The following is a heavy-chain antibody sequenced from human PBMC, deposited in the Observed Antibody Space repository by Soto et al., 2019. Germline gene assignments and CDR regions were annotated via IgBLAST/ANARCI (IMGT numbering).Heavy chain of an antibody. CDR1: GYTFTRSG. CDR3: ARMGDVPYYYYGMDV. Sequence: QVQLVQSGAEVKKPGASVKVSCKASGYTFTRSGISWVRQAPGQGLEWMGWINGYNGNTNYAQKFQGRITMTTHTPTSTAYMELRSLRSDDTAVYYCARMGDVPYYYYGMDVWGQGTTVIVSS. CDR2: INGYNGNT. D-gene: IGHD3-16*01. V-gene: IGHV1-18*01. J-gene: IGHJ6*02.